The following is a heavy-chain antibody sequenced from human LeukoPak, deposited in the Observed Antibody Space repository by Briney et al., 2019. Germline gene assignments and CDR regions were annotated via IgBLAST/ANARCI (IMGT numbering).Heavy chain of an antibody. V-gene: IGHV1-2*02. CDR3: ARLWFAPDH. Sequence: ASVTVSCKASGYTFTGYYIHWVRQAPGQGLEWMGWIYPYSGDTNYAQNFQGRVTMTRDTPINTAYMELRRLRSDDTAVYYCARLWFAPDHWGQGTLVTVSS. CDR2: IYPYSGDT. D-gene: IGHD3-10*01. J-gene: IGHJ4*02. CDR1: GYTFTGYY.